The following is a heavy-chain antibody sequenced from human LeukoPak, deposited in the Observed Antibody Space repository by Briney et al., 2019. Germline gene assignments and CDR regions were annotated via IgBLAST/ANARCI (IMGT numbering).Heavy chain of an antibody. D-gene: IGHD6-19*01. J-gene: IGHJ2*01. CDR2: ISFNGGET. V-gene: IGHV3-64D*06. Sequence: PGGSLRLSCSASGFTFSTCAMHWVRQAPGKGLEYVSAISFNGGETYYADSVKGRFTISRDNYKNTLFLQMSSLRAEDTAVYYCASGRSGWGTTGWYFDLWGRGTLVTVSS. CDR1: GFTFSTCA. CDR3: ASGRSGWGTTGWYFDL.